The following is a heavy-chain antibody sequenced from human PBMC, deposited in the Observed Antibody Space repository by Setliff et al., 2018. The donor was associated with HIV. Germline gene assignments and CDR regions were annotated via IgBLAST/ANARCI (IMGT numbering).Heavy chain of an antibody. D-gene: IGHD4-17*01. CDR3: ARDGPETYGDYERYYFDY. CDR1: GDPMSSTSYY. V-gene: IGHV4-39*07. CDR2: IYYSGST. J-gene: IGHJ4*02. Sequence: ETLSLTCTVSGDPMSSTSYYWGWIRQPPGKGLEWIGSIYYSGSTHYNPSLKSRVTIAVDTSKNQFSLKLSSVTAADTAVYYCARDGPETYGDYERYYFDYWGQGTLVTVSS.